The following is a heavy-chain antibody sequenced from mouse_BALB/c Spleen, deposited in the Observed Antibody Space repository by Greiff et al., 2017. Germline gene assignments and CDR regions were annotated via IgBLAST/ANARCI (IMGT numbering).Heavy chain of an antibody. CDR2: ISNGGGST. CDR1: GFTFSSYT. J-gene: IGHJ4*01. Sequence: DVKLVESGGGLVQPGGSLKLSCAASGFTFSSYTMSWVRQTPEKRLEWVAYISNGGGSTYYPDTVKGRFTISRDNAKNTLYLQMSSLKSEDTAMYYCARHGNYAMDYWGQGTSVTVSS. CDR3: ARHGNYAMDY. V-gene: IGHV5-12-2*01. D-gene: IGHD1-1*02.